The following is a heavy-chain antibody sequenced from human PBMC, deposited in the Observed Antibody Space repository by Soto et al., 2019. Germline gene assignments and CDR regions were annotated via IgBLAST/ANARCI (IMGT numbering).Heavy chain of an antibody. J-gene: IGHJ6*02. CDR3: ARDDFWSGYYIGDLSYYYYYGMDV. D-gene: IGHD3-3*01. CDR2: ISAYNGNT. Sequence: QVQLVQSGAEVKKPGASVKVSCKASGYTFTSYGISWVRQAPGQGLEWMGWISAYNGNTNYAQKLQGRVTMTTDTSTSTAYMELRSLRSDDTAVYYCARDDFWSGYYIGDLSYYYYYGMDVWGQGTTVTVSS. V-gene: IGHV1-18*01. CDR1: GYTFTSYG.